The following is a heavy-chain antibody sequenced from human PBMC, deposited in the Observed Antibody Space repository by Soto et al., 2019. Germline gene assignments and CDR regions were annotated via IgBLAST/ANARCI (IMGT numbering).Heavy chain of an antibody. CDR1: GFTFGTYW. CDR2: IKPDGSER. D-gene: IGHD7-27*01. CDR3: ATDLNWEQY. V-gene: IGHV3-7*04. J-gene: IGHJ4*02. Sequence: EVQLVESGGGLVQPGGSLRLSSAASGFTFGTYWMTWVRQAPGKGLECVGNIKPDGSERYYVDSVKGRFTISRDNAKNSLYLHMNSLRAEDTAVYYCATDLNWEQYWGQGTLVTVSS.